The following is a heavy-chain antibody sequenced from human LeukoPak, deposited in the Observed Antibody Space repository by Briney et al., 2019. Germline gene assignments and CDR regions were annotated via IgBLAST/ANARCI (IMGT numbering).Heavy chain of an antibody. J-gene: IGHJ6*02. Sequence: PGRSLRLSCAASGFTFSNFAMHWVRQGPGKGLEWVAVITYDGSNKYYADSVKGRFTISRDNSKNTLYLQMNSLRAEDTAVYYCARDQAPMDDYYYYYGMDVWGQGTTVTVSS. V-gene: IGHV3-30-3*01. CDR1: GFTFSNFA. D-gene: IGHD2-2*03. CDR3: ARDQAPMDDYYYYYGMDV. CDR2: ITYDGSNK.